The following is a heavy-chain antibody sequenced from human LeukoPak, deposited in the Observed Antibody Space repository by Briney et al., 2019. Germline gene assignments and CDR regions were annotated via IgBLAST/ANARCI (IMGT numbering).Heavy chain of an antibody. CDR2: IRDDASDK. J-gene: IGHJ5*02. CDR3: AKDQAHHHSSGSLYDP. D-gene: IGHD3-22*01. CDR1: GFTFSSYS. V-gene: IGHV3-30*02. Sequence: PGGSLRLSCAASGFTFSSYSMNWVRQAPGKGLEWVAFIRDDASDKYYADSVKGRFTISRDNSENTLYLQMNSLRVEDTAVYYCAKDQAHHHSSGSLYDPWGRGSLVTVSS.